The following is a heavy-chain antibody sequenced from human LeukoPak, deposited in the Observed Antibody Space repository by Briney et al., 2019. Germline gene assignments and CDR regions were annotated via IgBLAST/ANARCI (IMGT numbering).Heavy chain of an antibody. J-gene: IGHJ4*02. CDR3: AREPMPHY. CDR2: ISYDGSNK. Sequence: GGSLRLSCAASGFTFSSYAMHWVRQAPGKGLEWVAVISYDGSNKYYADSVKGRFTISIDNSKNTLYLQMNSLRAEDTAVYYCAREPMPHYWGQGTLVTVSS. V-gene: IGHV3-30*04. CDR1: GFTFSSYA. D-gene: IGHD2-2*01.